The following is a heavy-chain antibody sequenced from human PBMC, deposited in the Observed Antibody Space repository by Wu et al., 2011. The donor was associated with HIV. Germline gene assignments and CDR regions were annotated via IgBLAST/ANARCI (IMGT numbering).Heavy chain of an antibody. V-gene: IGHV1-69*14. CDR3: VRDRRDENNYYNGLDV. CDR1: GGAFSKSA. J-gene: IGHJ6*02. CDR2: ILPVFDTL. Sequence: QVQLVQSGAEVKKAGSSVKVSCKASGGAFSKSALSWVRQAPGQGLEWMGRILPVFDTLNYAQEFQGRVTITADKSTTTTYMELRSLTFEDTAVYYCVRDRRDENNYYNGLDVWGQGTTVTVSS. D-gene: IGHD5-24*01.